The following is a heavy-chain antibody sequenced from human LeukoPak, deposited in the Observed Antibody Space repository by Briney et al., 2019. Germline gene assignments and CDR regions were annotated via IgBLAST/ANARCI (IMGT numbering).Heavy chain of an antibody. V-gene: IGHV3-33*06. CDR2: IWYDGSYE. D-gene: IGHD4-17*01. CDR3: AKDLIDYDDYNYFDS. Sequence: GESLKISCVASGFALSSCNMHWVRQAPGKGLEWVALIWYDGSYEYYTDSVKGRFTISRDNSKNTLYLQMNSLRAEDTATYYCAKDLIDYDDYNYFDSWGQGSLVTVSS. CDR1: GFALSSCN. J-gene: IGHJ4*02.